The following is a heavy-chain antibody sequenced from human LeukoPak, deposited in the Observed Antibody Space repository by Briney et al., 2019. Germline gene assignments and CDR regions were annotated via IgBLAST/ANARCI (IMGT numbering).Heavy chain of an antibody. CDR3: ARGYDGSGYYYRNWYFDL. D-gene: IGHD3-22*01. Sequence: ASVKVSCKASGYTFTGYYMHWVRQAPGQGLEWMGLINPNSGGTNYAQKFQGRVTMTRDTSISTAYMELSRLRSDDTAVYYCARGYDGSGYYYRNWYFDLWGRGTLVTVSS. J-gene: IGHJ2*01. CDR1: GYTFTGYY. V-gene: IGHV1-2*02. CDR2: INPNSGGT.